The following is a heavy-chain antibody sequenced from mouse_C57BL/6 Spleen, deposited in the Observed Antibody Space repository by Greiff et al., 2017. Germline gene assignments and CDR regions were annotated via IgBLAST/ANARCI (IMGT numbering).Heavy chain of an antibody. V-gene: IGHV1-82*01. D-gene: IGHD3-2*02. Sequence: QVQLQQSGPELVKPGASVKISCKASGYAFSSSWMNWVKQRPGKGLEWIGRIYPGDGDTNYNGKFKGKATLTADKSSSTAYMQLSSLTSEDSAVYFCARRGDSSGYEYWSQGTTLTVSS. CDR1: GYAFSSSW. CDR3: ARRGDSSGYEY. J-gene: IGHJ2*01. CDR2: IYPGDGDT.